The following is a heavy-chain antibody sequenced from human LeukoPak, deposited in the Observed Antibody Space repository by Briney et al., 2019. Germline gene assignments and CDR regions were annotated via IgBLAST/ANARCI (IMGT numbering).Heavy chain of an antibody. V-gene: IGHV4-61*08. CDR1: GGSISSGGYY. D-gene: IGHD2-15*01. Sequence: KPSETLSLTCTVSGGSISSGGYYWSWIRQPPGKGLEWIGYIYYSGSTNYNPSLKSRVAISVDTSKNQFSLKLSSVTAADTAVYYCARVNCSGGSCYFDYWGQGTLVTVSS. CDR2: IYYSGST. CDR3: ARVNCSGGSCYFDY. J-gene: IGHJ4*02.